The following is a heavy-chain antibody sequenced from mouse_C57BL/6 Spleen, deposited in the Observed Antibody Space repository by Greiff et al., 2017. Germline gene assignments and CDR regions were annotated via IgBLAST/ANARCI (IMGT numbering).Heavy chain of an antibody. Sequence: QVQLQQSGAELVRPGASVTLSCKASGYTFTDYEMHWVKQTPVHGLEWIGAIDPETGGTAYNQKFKGKAILTADKSSSTAYMELRSLTSEDSAVYYCTRASYYGSSYPGGQGTTLTVSS. CDR1: GYTFTDYE. D-gene: IGHD1-1*01. CDR2: IDPETGGT. V-gene: IGHV1-15*01. CDR3: TRASYYGSSYP. J-gene: IGHJ2*01.